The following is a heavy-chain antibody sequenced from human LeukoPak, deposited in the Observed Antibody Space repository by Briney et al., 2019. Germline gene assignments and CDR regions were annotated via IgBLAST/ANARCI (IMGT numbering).Heavy chain of an antibody. J-gene: IGHJ4*02. Sequence: PGGSLRLSCAASGFTFSSFWMSWVRQAPGKGLEWVASINQDGSEKYYVDSVKGRFTISRDNAKHSLYLQMNSLRAEDTAVYYCARDGHATVAVNLDYWGQGTLVTVSS. V-gene: IGHV3-7*01. CDR3: ARDGHATVAVNLDY. CDR1: GFTFSSFW. D-gene: IGHD6-19*01. CDR2: INQDGSEK.